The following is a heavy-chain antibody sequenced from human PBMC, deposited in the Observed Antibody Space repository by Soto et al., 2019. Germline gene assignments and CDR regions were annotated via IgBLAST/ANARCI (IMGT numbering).Heavy chain of an antibody. CDR2: ISYDGSNK. D-gene: IGHD3-22*01. J-gene: IGHJ4*02. CDR1: GFTFSSYA. Sequence: QVQLVESGGGVVQPGRSLRLSCAASGFTFSSYAMHWVRQAPGKGLEWVAVISYDGSNKYYADSVKGRFTISRDNSKNTLYLQMNSLRAEDTAVYYCASGTYYYDSSGPYFDYWGQGTLVTVSS. CDR3: ASGTYYYDSSGPYFDY. V-gene: IGHV3-30-3*01.